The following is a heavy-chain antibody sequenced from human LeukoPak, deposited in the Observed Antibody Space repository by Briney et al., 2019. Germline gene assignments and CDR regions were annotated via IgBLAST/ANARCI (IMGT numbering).Heavy chain of an antibody. V-gene: IGHV3-30*04. CDR2: ISYDGSNE. CDR1: GFTFSSYV. J-gene: IGHJ4*02. D-gene: IGHD6-6*01. Sequence: GGSLRLSCAASGFTFSSYVMHWVRQAPGKGLGWVASISYDGSNEYYADSVKGRFTISRDNPKNTLYLRINSLRAANTAVYYCARDKGTSYLLSIDYWGQGTLVTVSS. CDR3: ARDKGTSYLLSIDY.